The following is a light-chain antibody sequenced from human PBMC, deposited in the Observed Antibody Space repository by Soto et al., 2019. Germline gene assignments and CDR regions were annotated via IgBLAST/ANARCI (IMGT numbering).Light chain of an antibody. CDR3: SSYAGNNNYV. Sequence: LARHPSASCTPGQSITLSSTEPGSYIGHYNYVSWYQQHPGKAPKLMIYEVTKRPSEVPDRFSGSKSGNTASLTVSGLQADDEADYYCSSYAGNNNYVFGTGTKVTVL. J-gene: IGLJ1*01. CDR1: GSYIGHYNY. CDR2: EVT. V-gene: IGLV2-8*01.